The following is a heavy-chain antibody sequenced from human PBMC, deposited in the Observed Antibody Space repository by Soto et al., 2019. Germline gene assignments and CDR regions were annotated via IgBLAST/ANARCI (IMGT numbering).Heavy chain of an antibody. CDR1: GFTFTKFW. D-gene: IGHD3-16*02. V-gene: IGHV3-7*01. Sequence: GGSLRLSCVASGFTFTKFWMCWVRQAPGKGLEWVANMNVDGSEISYVDSVKGRFTVSRDNARNSVYLQMNSLTADDTAVYFCARDFSYQRFDHWGQGTLVTVSS. J-gene: IGHJ4*02. CDR2: MNVDGSEI. CDR3: ARDFSYQRFDH.